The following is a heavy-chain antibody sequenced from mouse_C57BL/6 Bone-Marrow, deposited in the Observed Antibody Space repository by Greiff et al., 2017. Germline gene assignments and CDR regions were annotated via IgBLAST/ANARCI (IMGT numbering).Heavy chain of an antibody. V-gene: IGHV1-9*01. CDR3: ASSVYGYVCDY. J-gene: IGHJ2*01. CDR2: ILPGSGST. CDR1: GYTFTGYW. D-gene: IGHD2-2*01. Sequence: QVQLKQSGAELMKPGASVKLSCKATGYTFTGYWIEWVKQRPGHGLEWIGEILPGSGSTNYNEKFKGKATFTADTSSNTAYMQLRSLTTEDSAIYYCASSVYGYVCDYGGQGTTLTVAS.